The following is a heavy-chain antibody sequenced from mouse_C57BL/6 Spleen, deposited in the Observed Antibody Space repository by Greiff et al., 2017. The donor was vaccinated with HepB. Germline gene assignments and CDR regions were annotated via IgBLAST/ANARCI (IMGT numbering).Heavy chain of an antibody. CDR2: INPSTGGT. D-gene: IGHD2-3*01. J-gene: IGHJ2*01. Sequence: EVKLQESGPELVKPGASVKISCKASGYSFTGYYMNWVKQSPEKSLEWIGEINPSTGGTTYNQKFKAKATLTVDKSSSTAYMQLKSLTSEDSAVYYCARGGYYCLHYFDYWGQGTTLTVSS. CDR1: GYSFTGYY. V-gene: IGHV1-42*01. CDR3: ARGGYYCLHYFDY.